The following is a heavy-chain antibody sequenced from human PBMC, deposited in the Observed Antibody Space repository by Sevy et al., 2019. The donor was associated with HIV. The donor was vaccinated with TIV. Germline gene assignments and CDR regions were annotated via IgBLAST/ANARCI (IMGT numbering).Heavy chain of an antibody. CDR2: IYYSGST. J-gene: IGHJ3*02. CDR3: ARRAPGSRGAFDI. CDR1: GGSISSSSYY. V-gene: IGHV4-39*01. Sequence: SETLSLTCTVSGGSISSSSYYWGWIRQPPGKGLESIGGIYYSGSTYYNPSLKSRVTISVDTSKNQFSLKLSSVTAADTAVYYCARRAPGSRGAFDIWGQGTMVTVSS. D-gene: IGHD2-2*01.